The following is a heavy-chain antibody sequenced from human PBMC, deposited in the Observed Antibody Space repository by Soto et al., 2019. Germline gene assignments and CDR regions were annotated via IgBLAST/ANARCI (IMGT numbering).Heavy chain of an antibody. V-gene: IGHV1-24*01. D-gene: IGHD1-26*01. Sequence: ASVKVSCKASGYTLTELSMHWVRQAPGKGLEWMGGFDPEDGETIYAQKFQGRVTMTEDTSTDTAYMELSSLRSEDTAVYHCAPRVGANYFDHWGQGTLVTVSS. CDR1: GYTLTELS. CDR3: APRVGANYFDH. J-gene: IGHJ4*02. CDR2: FDPEDGET.